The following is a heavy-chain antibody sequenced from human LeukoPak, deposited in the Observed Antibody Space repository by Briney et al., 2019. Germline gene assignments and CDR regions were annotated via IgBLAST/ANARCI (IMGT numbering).Heavy chain of an antibody. CDR3: ARGGSSWYLYIDY. D-gene: IGHD6-13*01. CDR2: IYYSGST. V-gene: IGHV4-31*03. CDR1: GGSISSGGYY. Sequence: SQTLSLTCTVSGGSISSGGYYWSWIRQHPGKGLEWIVYIYYSGSTYYNPSLKSRVTISVDTSKNQFSLKLSSVTAADTAVYYCARGGSSWYLYIDYWGQGTLVTVSS. J-gene: IGHJ4*02.